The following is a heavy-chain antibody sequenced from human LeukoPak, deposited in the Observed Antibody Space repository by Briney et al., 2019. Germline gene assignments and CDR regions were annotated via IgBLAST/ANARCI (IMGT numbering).Heavy chain of an antibody. Sequence: SGGSLRLSCAASGFTFSSYALHWGRQAPGKGLKWVAVISYDGSNKYYADSVKGRFTISRDNSKNTLYLQMNILRAEDTAVYYCAKGIYSSGWSYFDYWGHGTLVTVSS. CDR2: ISYDGSNK. D-gene: IGHD6-19*01. J-gene: IGHJ4*01. CDR1: GFTFSSYA. V-gene: IGHV3-30*07. CDR3: AKGIYSSGWSYFDY.